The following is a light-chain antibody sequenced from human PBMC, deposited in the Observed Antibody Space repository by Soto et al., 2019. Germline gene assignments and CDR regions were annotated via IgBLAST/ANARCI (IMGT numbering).Light chain of an antibody. Sequence: EIALTQSPDTLSLSPGARATLSCIASQSVSNNYLAWYQQKPGQAPRLLIYGASNRATGIPDRFNGSGSGTDFTLTISRLEPEDSAVYYCQQYDTLPRTFGQGTKVDIK. CDR2: GAS. CDR3: QQYDTLPRT. CDR1: QSVSNNY. V-gene: IGKV3-20*01. J-gene: IGKJ1*01.